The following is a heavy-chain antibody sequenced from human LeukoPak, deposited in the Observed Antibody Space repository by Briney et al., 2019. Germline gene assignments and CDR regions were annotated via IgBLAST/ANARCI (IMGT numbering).Heavy chain of an antibody. Sequence: PGGSLRLSCAASGFTFSTYAMNWVRQAPGKGLEFGSAISNNGGSTDYANSVRGRFTISRDNSKITLFLQMGSLRAEDMAVYYCARARRGYSSGNHLDYWGQGTLVTVSS. CDR1: GFTFSTYA. V-gene: IGHV3-64*01. CDR2: ISNNGGST. CDR3: ARARRGYSSGNHLDY. D-gene: IGHD6-19*01. J-gene: IGHJ4*02.